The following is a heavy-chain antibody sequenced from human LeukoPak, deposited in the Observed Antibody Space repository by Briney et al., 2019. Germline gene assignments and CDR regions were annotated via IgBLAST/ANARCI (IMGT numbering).Heavy chain of an antibody. CDR3: ATGVVTIFGVVTLERDY. D-gene: IGHD3-3*01. CDR1: GYTLTELS. V-gene: IGHV1-24*01. CDR2: FDPEDGET. J-gene: IGHJ4*02. Sequence: ASVKVSCKVSGYTLTELSMHWVRQAPGKGLEWMGGFDPEDGETIYAQKFQGRVTMTEDTSTDTAYMELSSLRSEDTAVYYCATGVVTIFGVVTLERDYWGQGTLVTVSS.